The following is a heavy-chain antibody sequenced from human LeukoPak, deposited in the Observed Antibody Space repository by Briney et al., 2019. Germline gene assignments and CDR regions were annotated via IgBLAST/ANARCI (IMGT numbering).Heavy chain of an antibody. J-gene: IGHJ4*02. CDR1: GFTFSSYA. Sequence: GGSLRLSCAASGFTFSSYAMHWVRQAPGKGLEYVSAISSNGGSTYYANSVKGRFTISRDNSKNTLYLQMGSLRAEDMAVYYCARGPYCSGGSCYSPFDYWGQGTLVTVSS. CDR2: ISSNGGST. CDR3: ARGPYCSGGSCYSPFDY. V-gene: IGHV3-64*01. D-gene: IGHD2-15*01.